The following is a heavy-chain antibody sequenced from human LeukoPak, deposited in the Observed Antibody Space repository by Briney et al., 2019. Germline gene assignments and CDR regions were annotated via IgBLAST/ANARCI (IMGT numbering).Heavy chain of an antibody. D-gene: IGHD3-16*01. CDR2: VSFDGAHK. J-gene: IGHJ4*02. Sequence: ERSLRLSCAASGFTFRHYAVHWVRQAPGRGLEWVAVVSFDGAHKYYAESVKGRFTIPKDNSNNTLFLQMDSLRLEDTALYYCVRARAGGLDYWGQGTLVTVSS. CDR1: GFTFRHYA. CDR3: VRARAGGLDY. V-gene: IGHV3-30*04.